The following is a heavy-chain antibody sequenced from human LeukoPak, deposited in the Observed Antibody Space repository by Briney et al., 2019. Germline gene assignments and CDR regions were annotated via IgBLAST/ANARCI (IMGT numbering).Heavy chain of an antibody. CDR3: ARVKRDYDFWSGYRKDYYYYGMDV. V-gene: IGHV3-48*03. J-gene: IGHJ6*02. CDR2: ISSSGSTI. CDR1: GFTFSSYE. D-gene: IGHD3-3*01. Sequence: GGSLRLSCAASGFTFSSYEMNWVRQAPGKGLELVSYISSSGSTIYYADSVKGRFTISRDNAKNSLYLQMNSLRAEDTAVYYCARVKRDYDFWSGYRKDYYYYGMDVWGQGTTVTVSS.